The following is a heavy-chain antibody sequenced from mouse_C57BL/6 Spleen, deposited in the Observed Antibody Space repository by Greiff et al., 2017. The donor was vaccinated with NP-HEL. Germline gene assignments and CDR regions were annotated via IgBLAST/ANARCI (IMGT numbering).Heavy chain of an antibody. CDR3: ASKLLFAY. J-gene: IGHJ3*01. CDR1: GYSITSGYY. CDR2: ISYDGSN. Sequence: ESGPGLVKPSQSLSLTCSVTGYSITSGYYWNWIRQFPGNKLEWMGYISYDGSNNYNPSLKNRITITRDTSKNQFFLKLNSVTTEDTATYYCASKLLFAYWGQGTLVTVSA. V-gene: IGHV3-6*01.